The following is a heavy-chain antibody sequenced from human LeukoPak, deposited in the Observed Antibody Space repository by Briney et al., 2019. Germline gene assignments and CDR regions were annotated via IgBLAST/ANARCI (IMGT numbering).Heavy chain of an antibody. Sequence: SETLSLTCTVSGNSFGDYYWSWIRQPAGKGLEWIGRIYTSGSTTYNPSLKSRVTMSVDTSKSQFSLNLMSVTAADTAVYYCTRDTGTTGEVKFDPWGQGTLVTVSP. CDR1: GNSFGDYY. J-gene: IGHJ5*02. CDR3: TRDTGTTGEVKFDP. V-gene: IGHV4-4*07. CDR2: IYTSGST. D-gene: IGHD4-17*01.